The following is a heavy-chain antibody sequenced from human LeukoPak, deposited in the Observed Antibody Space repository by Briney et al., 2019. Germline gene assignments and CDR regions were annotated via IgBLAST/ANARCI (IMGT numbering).Heavy chain of an antibody. Sequence: GASVKVSCKASGYTSTSYGISWVRQAPGQGLEWMGWISAYNGNTNYAQKLQGRVTMTTDTSTSTAYMELRSLRSDDTAVYYCARGGYCSSTSCYSCDYWGQGILVTVSS. D-gene: IGHD2-2*01. V-gene: IGHV1-18*01. J-gene: IGHJ4*02. CDR1: GYTSTSYG. CDR2: ISAYNGNT. CDR3: ARGGYCSSTSCYSCDY.